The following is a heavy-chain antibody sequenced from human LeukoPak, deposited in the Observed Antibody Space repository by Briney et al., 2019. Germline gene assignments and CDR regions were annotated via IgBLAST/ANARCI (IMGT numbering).Heavy chain of an antibody. CDR3: TRVARRVVPAALDWFDS. CDR1: GFTFGDYA. V-gene: IGHV3-49*04. J-gene: IGHJ5*01. Sequence: GGSLRLSCTASGFTFGDYAMSWVRQARGKGLEWVGFIRSKAYGGTTEYAASVKGRFTISRDDSNSIAYLQMNSLKTEDTAVYYCTRVARRVVPAALDWFDSWGQGTLVTVSS. D-gene: IGHD2-2*01. CDR2: IRSKAYGGTT.